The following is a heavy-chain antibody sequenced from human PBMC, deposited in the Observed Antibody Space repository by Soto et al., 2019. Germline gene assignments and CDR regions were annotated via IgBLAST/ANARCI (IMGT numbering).Heavy chain of an antibody. J-gene: IGHJ6*02. D-gene: IGHD2-15*01. CDR1: GFTFSTYA. CDR3: ARYCSPTSCTIRYGMDV. CDR2: ISGSGGTT. Sequence: EVQLLESGGGLVQPGGSLRLSCVASGFTFSTYAMSWVRQAPREGLKWVSTISGSGGTTYYADSVKGRFTISRDNSKNTLYLQVNSLRAEDSAKYYRARYCSPTSCTIRYGMDVWGQGTTVTVSS. V-gene: IGHV3-23*01.